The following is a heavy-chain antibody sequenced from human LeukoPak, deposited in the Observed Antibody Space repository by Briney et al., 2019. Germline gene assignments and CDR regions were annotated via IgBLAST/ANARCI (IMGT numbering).Heavy chain of an antibody. CDR1: GFTFNNYA. CDR2: IWQDGDKK. D-gene: IGHD2-2*01. Sequence: PGRSLRLSCVASGFTFNNYAIHWVRQAPGKGLEWLAIIWQDGDKKEYGDSVRGRFTVSRDNSKNTLYLQMNSVRAEDTAFYYCAKDRGPDMAVVDFIDHWGQGTLVAVSS. V-gene: IGHV3-33*06. CDR3: AKDRGPDMAVVDFIDH. J-gene: IGHJ4*02.